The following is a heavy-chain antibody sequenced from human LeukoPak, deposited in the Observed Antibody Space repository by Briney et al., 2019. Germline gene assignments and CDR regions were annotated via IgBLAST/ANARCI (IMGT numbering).Heavy chain of an antibody. V-gene: IGHV3-30*04. Sequence: GGSLRLSCALSGLTFSSYAMHWVRQAPGKGLEWVAVISYDGSNKYYADSVKGRFTISRDNSKNTLYLQMNSLRAEDTAVYYCARDRYFDWFFDYRGQGTLVTVSS. CDR3: ARDRYFDWFFDY. J-gene: IGHJ4*02. D-gene: IGHD3-9*01. CDR2: ISYDGSNK. CDR1: GLTFSSYA.